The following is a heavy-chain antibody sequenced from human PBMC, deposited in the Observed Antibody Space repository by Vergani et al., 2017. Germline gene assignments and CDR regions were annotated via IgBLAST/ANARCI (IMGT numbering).Heavy chain of an antibody. CDR1: GFPFSSYA. CDR3: ARDGWVVRGVINYYYYYYGMDV. V-gene: IGHV3-23*01. D-gene: IGHD3-10*01. J-gene: IGHJ6*02. Sequence: EVQLLESGGGLVQPGGSLRLSCAASGFPFSSYAMSWVRQAPGKGLEWVSAISGSGGSTYYADSVKGRFTISRDNSKNTLYLQMNSLRAEDTAVYYCARDGWVVRGVINYYYYYYGMDVWGQGTTVTVSS. CDR2: ISGSGGST.